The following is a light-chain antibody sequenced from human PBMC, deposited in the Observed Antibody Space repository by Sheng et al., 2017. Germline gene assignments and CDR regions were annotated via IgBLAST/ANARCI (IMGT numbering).Light chain of an antibody. CDR3: QQSYDTPRT. CDR2: AAS. Sequence: DIQMTQSPPSLSASVGDRVSITCRASQNITDYLNWYQQKSGKAPKLLIYAASTLQTGVPSRFSGTASGAAFTLTINSLQPEDFATYYCQQSYDTPRTFGHGT. J-gene: IGKJ1*01. CDR1: QNITDY. V-gene: IGKV1-39*01.